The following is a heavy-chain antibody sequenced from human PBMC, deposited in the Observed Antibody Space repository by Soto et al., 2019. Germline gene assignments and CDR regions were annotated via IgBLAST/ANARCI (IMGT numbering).Heavy chain of an antibody. CDR3: ARVRSSGWYGYYFDY. V-gene: IGHV4-59*01. CDR1: GGSISSYY. Sequence: SETLSLTCTVSGGSISSYYWSWIRQPPGKGLEWIGYIYYSGSTNYNPSLKSRVTISVDTSKNQFSLKLSSVTAADTAVYYCARVRSSGWYGYYFDYWGQGTLVTVSS. J-gene: IGHJ4*02. CDR2: IYYSGST. D-gene: IGHD6-19*01.